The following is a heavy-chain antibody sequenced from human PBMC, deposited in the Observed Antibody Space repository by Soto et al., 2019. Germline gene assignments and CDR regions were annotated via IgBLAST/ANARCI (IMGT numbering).Heavy chain of an antibody. J-gene: IGHJ4*02. CDR2: IIPIFGTA. CDR1: GGTFSSYA. D-gene: IGHD1-26*01. V-gene: IGHV1-69*13. CDR3: ARVDMGASGY. Sequence: GASVKVSCKASGGTFSSYAISWVRQAPGQGLEWMGGIIPIFGTANYAQKFQGRVTITADESTSTTYMELSSLRSEDTAVYYCARVDMGASGYWGQGTLVTVSS.